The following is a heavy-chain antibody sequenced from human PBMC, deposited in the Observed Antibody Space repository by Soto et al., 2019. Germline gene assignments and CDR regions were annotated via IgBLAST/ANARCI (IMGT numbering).Heavy chain of an antibody. D-gene: IGHD3-3*01. J-gene: IGHJ6*02. Sequence: QVQLVESGGGVVQPGRSLRLSCAASGFTFSSYAMHWVRQAPGKGLAWVAVISYDGSNKYYADSVKGRFTISRDNSKNTLYLQMNSLRAEETAVYYCASIWSGYSDMDVWGQGTTVTVSS. CDR2: ISYDGSNK. CDR1: GFTFSSYA. CDR3: ASIWSGYSDMDV. V-gene: IGHV3-30-3*01.